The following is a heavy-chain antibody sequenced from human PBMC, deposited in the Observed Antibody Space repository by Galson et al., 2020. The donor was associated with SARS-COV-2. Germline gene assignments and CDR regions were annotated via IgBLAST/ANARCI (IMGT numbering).Heavy chain of an antibody. CDR1: GDSVSSNRVA. CDR3: ARDKGRDYNNWFDP. Sequence: SQTLSLTCAISGDSVSSNRVAWNWIRQSPSRGLEWLGRTFYRSTWYNDYALSVKSRITINPDTSKNQFSLQLNSVTPEATAAYYCARDKGRDYNNWFDPWGQGTLVAVPS. V-gene: IGHV6-1*01. J-gene: IGHJ5*02. D-gene: IGHD3-16*01. CDR2: TFYRSTWYN.